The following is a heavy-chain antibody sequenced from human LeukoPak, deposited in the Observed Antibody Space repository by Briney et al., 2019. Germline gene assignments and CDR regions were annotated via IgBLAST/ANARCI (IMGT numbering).Heavy chain of an antibody. CDR3: ARQADFALVEMATIMFDY. CDR2: LYHTGST. J-gene: IGHJ4*02. CDR1: GGSISTSSYY. V-gene: IGHV4-39*01. D-gene: IGHD5-24*01. Sequence: SETLSLTCTVSGGSISTSSYYWGWIRQPPGKGLEWIGSLYHTGSTYYNPSLKSRVNISVDTSKNRFSLKLNSVTAADTAAYYCARQADFALVEMATIMFDYWGQGTLVTVSS.